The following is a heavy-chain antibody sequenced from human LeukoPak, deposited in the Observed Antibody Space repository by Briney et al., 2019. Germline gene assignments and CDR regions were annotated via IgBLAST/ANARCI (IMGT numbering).Heavy chain of an antibody. D-gene: IGHD3-10*01. V-gene: IGHV3-30*14. J-gene: IGHJ4*02. Sequence: PGGSLRLSCAASGFTFSSYAMHWVRQAPGKGLEWVAVISYDGSNKYYADSVKGRFTISRDNSKNTLYLQMSSLRAEDTAVYYCVRVWFGELPLDYWGQGTLVTVSS. CDR3: VRVWFGELPLDY. CDR2: ISYDGSNK. CDR1: GFTFSSYA.